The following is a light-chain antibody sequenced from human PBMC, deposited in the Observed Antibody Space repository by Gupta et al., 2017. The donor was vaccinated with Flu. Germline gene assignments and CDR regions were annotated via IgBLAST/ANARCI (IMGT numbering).Light chain of an antibody. Sequence: SPSSLSASVGDRVTITCRASQPISSYLNWYQQKPRRAPRLLIYAAARLQSGVPSRFSGSGSETEFTFTISGVQPEDFATYYCQQRYSIMTCGQGTRLEMK. CDR1: QPISSY. CDR2: AAA. V-gene: IGKV1-39*01. CDR3: QQRYSIMT. J-gene: IGKJ5*01.